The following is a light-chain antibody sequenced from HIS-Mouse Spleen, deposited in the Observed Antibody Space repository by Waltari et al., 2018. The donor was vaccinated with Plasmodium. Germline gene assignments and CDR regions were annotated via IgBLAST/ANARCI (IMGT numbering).Light chain of an antibody. J-gene: IGLJ3*02. CDR3: YSAADNNLV. Sequence: SYELTQPSSVPVSPGQTASIPCPVHLLAKNNARWFQQKPGQPPVLVIYKDSERPSGIPERFAGSSSGTTVTLTISGAQVEDEADYYCYSAADNNLVFGGGTKLTVL. CDR2: KDS. V-gene: IGLV3-27*01. CDR1: LLAKNN.